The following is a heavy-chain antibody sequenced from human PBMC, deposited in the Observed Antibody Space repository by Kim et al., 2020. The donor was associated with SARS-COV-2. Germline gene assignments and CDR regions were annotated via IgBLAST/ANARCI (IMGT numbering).Heavy chain of an antibody. Sequence: GGSLRLSCAASGFTFSSYSMNWVRQAPGKGLEWVSSISSSSSYIYYADSVKGRFTISRDNAKNSLYLQMNSLRAEDTAVYYCARVPRPNYCSSTSCYTPNWFDPWGQGTLVTVSS. CDR1: GFTFSSYS. CDR3: ARVPRPNYCSSTSCYTPNWFDP. V-gene: IGHV3-21*01. J-gene: IGHJ5*02. D-gene: IGHD2-2*02. CDR2: ISSSSSYI.